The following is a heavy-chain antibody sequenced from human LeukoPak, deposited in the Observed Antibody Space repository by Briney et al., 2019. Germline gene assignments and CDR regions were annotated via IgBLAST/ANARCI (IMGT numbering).Heavy chain of an antibody. D-gene: IGHD6-19*01. CDR1: GASITSHY. CDR2: IYHSAST. CDR3: AYGSGWDAEYFQR. Sequence: NPSETLSLTCTVSGASITSHYWNWIRQPPGKGLEWIGYIYHSASTNYNPSLTSRLTISRDTSKNQFFLNLTSVTAADTAVYFCAYGSGWDAEYFQRWGQGTLVTVSS. J-gene: IGHJ1*01. V-gene: IGHV4-59*11.